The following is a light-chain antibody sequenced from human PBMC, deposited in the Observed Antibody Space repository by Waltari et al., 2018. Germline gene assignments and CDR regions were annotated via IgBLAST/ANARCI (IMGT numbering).Light chain of an antibody. CDR3: ATWDGSLTAWV. Sequence: QSVLTQPPSASGTPGQRVTISCSGSTSNIGRNYVYWYLQFPGTAPKLLVYRNNERPSGVPDRISGSKSGTSASLAISGLRSEDEADYYCATWDGSLTAWVFGGGTKVTVL. CDR2: RNN. CDR1: TSNIGRNY. V-gene: IGLV1-47*01. J-gene: IGLJ3*02.